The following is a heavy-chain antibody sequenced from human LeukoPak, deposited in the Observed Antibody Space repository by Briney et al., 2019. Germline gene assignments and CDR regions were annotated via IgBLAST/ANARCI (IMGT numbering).Heavy chain of an antibody. J-gene: IGHJ4*02. CDR1: GGSISSYY. V-gene: IGHV4-59*08. D-gene: IGHD3-22*01. Sequence: SETLSLTCTVSGGSISSYYWSWIRQPPGKGLEWIGYIYYSGSTDYNPSLKSRVTISVDTSKNQFSLRLSSVTAADTAVYYCARTYYYDSSSFDYWGQGTLVTVSS. CDR2: IYYSGST. CDR3: ARTYYYDSSSFDY.